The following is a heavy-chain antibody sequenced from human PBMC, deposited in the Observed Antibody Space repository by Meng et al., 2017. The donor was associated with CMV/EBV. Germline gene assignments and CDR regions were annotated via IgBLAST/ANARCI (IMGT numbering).Heavy chain of an antibody. Sequence: SETLSLTRTVSGGSISSSSYYWGWTRQPPGKGLEWIGSIYYSGSTYYNPSLKSRVTISVDTSKNQFSLKLSSVTAADTAVYYCARENYDFWSGYSSHNWFDPWGQGTLVTVSS. CDR1: GGSISSSSYY. D-gene: IGHD3-3*01. V-gene: IGHV4-39*07. CDR3: ARENYDFWSGYSSHNWFDP. J-gene: IGHJ5*02. CDR2: IYYSGST.